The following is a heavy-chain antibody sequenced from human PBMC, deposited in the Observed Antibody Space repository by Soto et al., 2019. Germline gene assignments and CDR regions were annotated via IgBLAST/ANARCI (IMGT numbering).Heavy chain of an antibody. V-gene: IGHV3-48*03. Sequence: PVGSLRLSCAASGFTFSSYEMNWVRQAPGKGLEWVSYISSSGSTIYYADSVEGRFTISRDNAKNSLYLQMNSLRAEDTAVYYCARDSHPSPYWGQGTLVTVSS. CDR1: GFTFSSYE. CDR3: ARDSHPSPY. CDR2: ISSSGSTI. J-gene: IGHJ4*02.